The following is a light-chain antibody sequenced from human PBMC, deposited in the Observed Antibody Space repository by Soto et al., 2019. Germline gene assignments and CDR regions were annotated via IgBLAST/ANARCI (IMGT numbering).Light chain of an antibody. J-gene: IGKJ5*01. CDR2: GAS. V-gene: IGKV3D-20*02. Sequence: VLTQSPGTLSLSAGERATLSCRASQTVTSNFLAWYQEKHGQAPRLLMYGASNRATGIPDRFSVSESGTDVTITCSSLQKEDVSVYYGQQRSNWPITFGQGTRLEI. CDR1: QTVTSNF. CDR3: QQRSNWPIT.